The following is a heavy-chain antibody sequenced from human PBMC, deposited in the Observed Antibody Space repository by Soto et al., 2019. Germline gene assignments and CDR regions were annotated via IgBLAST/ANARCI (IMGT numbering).Heavy chain of an antibody. CDR3: ARVATYDTEGYGMDV. Sequence: EVQLVESGGGLVQPGGSLRLSCAASGFTFSSYDMHWFRQSTGKGLEWVSAIGTAGDTYYPGSVKGRFTISRENAKNSLYLQMNSLRAGDTAVYYCARVATYDTEGYGMDVWGQGTTVPVSS. CDR1: GFTFSSYD. J-gene: IGHJ6*02. V-gene: IGHV3-13*01. D-gene: IGHD3-9*01. CDR2: IGTAGDT.